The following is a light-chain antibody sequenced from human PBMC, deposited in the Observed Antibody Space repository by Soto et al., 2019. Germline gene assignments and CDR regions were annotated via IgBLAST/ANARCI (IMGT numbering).Light chain of an antibody. J-gene: IGKJ4*01. CDR3: QQYGSSPLT. CDR2: GAS. Sequence: EVVLTQSPATLSLSPGERATLSCRASQSVSSGYLAWYQQKPGQTPRLLIYGASTRATGIPDRFSGGGSGADFTLTISRLEPEDFAVYYCQQYGSSPLTFGGGTKVDIK. CDR1: QSVSSGY. V-gene: IGKV3-20*01.